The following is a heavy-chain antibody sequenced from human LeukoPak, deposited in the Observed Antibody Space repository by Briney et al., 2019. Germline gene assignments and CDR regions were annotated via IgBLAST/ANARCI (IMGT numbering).Heavy chain of an antibody. J-gene: IGHJ4*02. CDR2: IVVGSGNT. Sequence: TSVKVSCKASGFTFTRSAMQWVRGARGQRLEWIGWIVVGSGNTNYAQKFQERVTISRDMSTSTAHMELSSLRSEDTAVYYCAALVDYYDSSGYYVDYWGQGTLVTVSS. V-gene: IGHV1-58*02. CDR1: GFTFTRSA. CDR3: AALVDYYDSSGYYVDY. D-gene: IGHD3-22*01.